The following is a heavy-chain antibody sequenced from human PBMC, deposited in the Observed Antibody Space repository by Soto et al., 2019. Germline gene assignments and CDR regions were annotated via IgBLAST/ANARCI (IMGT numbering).Heavy chain of an antibody. Sequence: QVQLQESGPGLVKPSQTLSLTCTVSGGSISSGGYYWSWIRQHPGKGLEWIGYIYYSGSTYYNPSLKSRVTISVDTSKNQFSLKLSSVTAADTAVYYCARGSGSYDILTGYVYNWFDPWGQGTLVTVSS. CDR2: IYYSGST. J-gene: IGHJ5*02. CDR1: GGSISSGGYY. V-gene: IGHV4-31*03. D-gene: IGHD3-9*01. CDR3: ARGSGSYDILTGYVYNWFDP.